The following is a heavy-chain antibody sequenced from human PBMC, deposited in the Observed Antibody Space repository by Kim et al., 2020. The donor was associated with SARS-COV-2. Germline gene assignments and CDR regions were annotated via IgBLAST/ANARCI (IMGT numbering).Heavy chain of an antibody. V-gene: IGHV3-30-3*01. CDR1: GFTFSSYA. Sequence: GGSLRLSCAASGFTFSSYAMHWVRQAPGKGLEWVAVISYDGSNKYYADSVKGRFTISRDNSKNTLYLQVTSLRADDTAVYYCATARGAYSDSSHVHHWGQGTLVTVSS. D-gene: IGHD6-6*01. CDR3: ATARGAYSDSSHVHH. J-gene: IGHJ1*01. CDR2: ISYDGSNK.